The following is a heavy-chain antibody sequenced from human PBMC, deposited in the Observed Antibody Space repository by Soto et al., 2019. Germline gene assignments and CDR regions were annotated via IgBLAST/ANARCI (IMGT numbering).Heavy chain of an antibody. CDR3: AREGVSSSWYNYYAMDV. D-gene: IGHD6-13*01. CDR1: GGSISSYY. J-gene: IGHJ6*02. CDR2: IYYSGST. Sequence: QVQLQESGPGLVKPSETLSLTCTVSGGSISSYYWSWIRQPPGKGLEWIGYIYYSGSTNYNPSLKSRVTISVDTSKNQFSLKMSSVTAADTAVYDCAREGVSSSWYNYYAMDVWGQGTTVTVSS. V-gene: IGHV4-59*01.